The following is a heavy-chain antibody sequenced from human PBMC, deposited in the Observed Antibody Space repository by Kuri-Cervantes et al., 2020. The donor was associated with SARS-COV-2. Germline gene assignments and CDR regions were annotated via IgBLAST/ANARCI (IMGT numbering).Heavy chain of an antibody. J-gene: IGHJ4*02. CDR3: ARVRWELHDY. V-gene: IGHV4-61*02. D-gene: IGHD1-26*01. CDR1: GGSISSGSYY. CDR2: IYTSGST. Sequence: LRLSCTVSGGSISSGSYYWSWIRQPAGKGLEWIGRIYTSGSTNYNPSLKSRVTISVDTSKNQFSLKLSSVTAADTAVYYCARVRWELHDYWGQGTLVTVSS.